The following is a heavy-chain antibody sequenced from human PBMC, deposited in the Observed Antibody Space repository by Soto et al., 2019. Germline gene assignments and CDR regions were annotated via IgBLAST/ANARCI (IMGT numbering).Heavy chain of an antibody. CDR2: FDPEDGET. D-gene: IGHD3-9*01. J-gene: IGHJ5*02. CDR3: ATVNGRYFDWFPNWFDP. V-gene: IGHV1-24*01. Sequence: ASVKVSCKASGYTFTSYGISWVRQAPGKGLEWMGGFDPEDGETIYAQKFQGRVTMTEDTSTDTAYMELSSLRSEDTAVYYCATVNGRYFDWFPNWFDPWGQGTLVTVSS. CDR1: GYTFTSYG.